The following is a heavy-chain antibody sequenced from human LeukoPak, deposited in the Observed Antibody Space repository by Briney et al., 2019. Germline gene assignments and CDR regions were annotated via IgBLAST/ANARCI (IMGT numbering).Heavy chain of an antibody. CDR3: ARASKLLWFGDPMDWFDP. CDR1: GYTFTSYY. V-gene: IGHV1-46*01. D-gene: IGHD3-10*01. Sequence: ASVKVSCKASGYTFTSYYMHWVRQAPGQGLEWMGIINPSGGSTSYAQKFQGRVTMTRDMSTSTVYMELSSLRSEDTAVYYCARASKLLWFGDPMDWFDPWGQGTLVTVSS. J-gene: IGHJ5*02. CDR2: INPSGGST.